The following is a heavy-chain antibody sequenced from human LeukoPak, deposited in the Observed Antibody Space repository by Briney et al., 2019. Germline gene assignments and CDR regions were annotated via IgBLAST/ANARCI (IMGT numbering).Heavy chain of an antibody. V-gene: IGHV4-39*01. CDR1: GGSISSSSYY. Sequence: KPSETLSLTCTVCGGSISSSSYYWGWIRQPPGKGLEWIGSIYYSGSTYYNPSLKSRVTISVDTSKNQFSLKLSSVTAADTAVYYCARPPSINGDPYDYWGQGTLVTVSS. J-gene: IGHJ4*02. CDR3: ARPPSINGDPYDY. CDR2: IYYSGST. D-gene: IGHD4-17*01.